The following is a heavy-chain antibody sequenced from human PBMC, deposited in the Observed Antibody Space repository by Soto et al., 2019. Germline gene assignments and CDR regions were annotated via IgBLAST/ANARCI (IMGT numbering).Heavy chain of an antibody. CDR3: ARGGGLLGD. CDR2: INHSGST. D-gene: IGHD1-26*01. CDR1: GGSISSYY. V-gene: IGHV4-34*01. J-gene: IGHJ4*02. Sequence: SETLSLTCAVSGGSISSYYWSWIRQPPGKGLEWIGEINHSGSTNYNPSLKSRVTISVDRSKNQFSLKLSSVTAADTAVYYCARGGGLLGDWGPGTLVTVSS.